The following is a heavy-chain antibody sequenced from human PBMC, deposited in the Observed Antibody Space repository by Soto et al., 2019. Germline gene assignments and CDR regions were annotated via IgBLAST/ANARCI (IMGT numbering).Heavy chain of an antibody. J-gene: IGHJ5*02. Sequence: PGGSLRLSCAASGFTFDDYAMHWVRQAPGKGLEWVSGISWNSGYVGYADSVKGRFTISRDSAKNSLYLQMNTLRAEDTALYYCTKGLGGATVSYNWFDPWGQGTLVTVSS. CDR3: TKGLGGATVSYNWFDP. CDR1: GFTFDDYA. V-gene: IGHV3-9*01. D-gene: IGHD3-10*01. CDR2: ISWNSGYV.